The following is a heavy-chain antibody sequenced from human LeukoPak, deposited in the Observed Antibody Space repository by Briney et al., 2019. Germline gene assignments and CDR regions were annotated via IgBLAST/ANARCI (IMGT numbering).Heavy chain of an antibody. Sequence: PSETLSLTCTVSGGSISSSSYYWGWIRQPPGKGLEWIGSIYYSGSTYYNPSLKSRVTISVDTSKNQFSLKLSSVAAADTAVYYCARHAALYSSSWYLDYWGQGSLVTVSS. V-gene: IGHV4-39*01. CDR2: IYYSGST. D-gene: IGHD6-13*01. J-gene: IGHJ4*02. CDR3: ARHAALYSSSWYLDY. CDR1: GGSISSSSYY.